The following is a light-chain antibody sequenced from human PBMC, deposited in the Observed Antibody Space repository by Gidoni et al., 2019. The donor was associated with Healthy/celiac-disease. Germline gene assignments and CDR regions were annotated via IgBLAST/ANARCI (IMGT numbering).Light chain of an antibody. CDR1: QSLLHSNGYNY. V-gene: IGKV2-28*01. CDR2: LGS. Sequence: DIVMTPSPLSLPVTPGEPASISCRSSQSLLHSNGYNYLDWYLQKPGQSPQLLIYLGSNRASGVPDRFSGSGSGTDCTLKSSRVEAEDVGVYYCMQALQTPRTFGQGTKLEIK. J-gene: IGKJ2*01. CDR3: MQALQTPRT.